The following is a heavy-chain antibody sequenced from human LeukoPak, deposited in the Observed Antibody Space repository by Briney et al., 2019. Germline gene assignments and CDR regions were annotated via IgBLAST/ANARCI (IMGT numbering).Heavy chain of an antibody. CDR3: ARDGDKALGLAFDI. CDR1: GGTFSSYA. J-gene: IGHJ3*02. D-gene: IGHD3-3*01. Sequence: SVKVSCKASGGTFSSYAVSWVRQAPGQGHEWMGGIIPIFDTANYAQKFQGRVTITADKSTSTAYMELSSLRSEDTAVYYCARDGDKALGLAFDIWGQGTMVTVSS. V-gene: IGHV1-69*06. CDR2: IIPIFDTA.